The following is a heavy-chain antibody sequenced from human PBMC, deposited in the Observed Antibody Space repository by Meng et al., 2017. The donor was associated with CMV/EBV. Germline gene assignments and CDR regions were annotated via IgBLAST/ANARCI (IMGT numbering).Heavy chain of an antibody. CDR3: ARDRPIRETYYYDSSGYQPFDY. CDR2: ISAYNGNT. D-gene: IGHD3-22*01. J-gene: IGHJ4*02. V-gene: IGHV1-18*01. CDR1: GYTFTSYG. Sequence: VQRVQAGAKVKKPGASVKVSCKASGYTFTSYGISWVRQAPGQGLEWMGWISAYNGNTNYAQKLQGRVTMTTDTSTSTAYMELRSLRSDDTAVYYCARDRPIRETYYYDSSGYQPFDYWGQGTLVTVSS.